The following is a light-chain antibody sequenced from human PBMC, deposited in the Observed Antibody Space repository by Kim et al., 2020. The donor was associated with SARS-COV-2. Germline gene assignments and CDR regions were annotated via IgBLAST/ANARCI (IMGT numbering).Light chain of an antibody. CDR1: KAMRAGY. CDR2: RAA. V-gene: IGKV3-20*01. J-gene: IGKJ2*03. CDR3: LHLTSSPYYS. Sequence: GERASLSCRARKAMRAGYLTWYQQKPGQATRLLMYRAATRANGIPDRFSGSESGTDFILTISRLEPEDSASYYCLHLTSSPYYSFGQGTKLEI.